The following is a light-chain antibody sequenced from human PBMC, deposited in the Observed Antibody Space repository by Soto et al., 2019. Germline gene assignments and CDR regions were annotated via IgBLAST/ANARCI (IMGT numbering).Light chain of an antibody. CDR3: QSYDTTLSGLV. Sequence: QSVPTQPPSVSGAPGQRVTISCTGSASNLGAKYAVHWYQHLPGTAPKLLIYDNIHRPSGVPDRFSGSKSDTSASLAITGLQAEDEADYYCQSYDTTLSGLVFGGGTKLTVL. J-gene: IGLJ3*02. CDR2: DNI. V-gene: IGLV1-40*01. CDR1: ASNLGAKYA.